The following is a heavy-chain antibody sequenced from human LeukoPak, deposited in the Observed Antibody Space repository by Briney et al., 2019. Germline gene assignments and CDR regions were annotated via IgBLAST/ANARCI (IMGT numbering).Heavy chain of an antibody. CDR1: GGSISSYY. J-gene: IGHJ4*02. D-gene: IGHD3-10*01. Sequence: PSETLSLTCTVSGGSISSYYWSWIRQPPGKGLEWIGYIYSSGSTNYNPSLKGRVTLSLDTSKNQFSLKLSSVTAADTAFYYCARHGWFGELSLPDDWGQGTLVTVSS. CDR3: ARHGWFGELSLPDD. CDR2: IYSSGST. V-gene: IGHV4-59*08.